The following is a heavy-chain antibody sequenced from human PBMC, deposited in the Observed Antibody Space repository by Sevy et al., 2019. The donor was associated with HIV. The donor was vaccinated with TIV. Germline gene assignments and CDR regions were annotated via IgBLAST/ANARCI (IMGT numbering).Heavy chain of an antibody. CDR2: INSDGSST. Sequence: GGSLRLSCAASGFTFSSYWMHWVRQAPGKGLVWVSRINSDGSSTRYADSVKGRFTISRDNAKNTLYLQMNSLRAEDTAVYYCARVKDYYDSSGYYGAGAFDIWGQGTMVTVSS. V-gene: IGHV3-74*01. J-gene: IGHJ3*02. CDR3: ARVKDYYDSSGYYGAGAFDI. CDR1: GFTFSSYW. D-gene: IGHD3-22*01.